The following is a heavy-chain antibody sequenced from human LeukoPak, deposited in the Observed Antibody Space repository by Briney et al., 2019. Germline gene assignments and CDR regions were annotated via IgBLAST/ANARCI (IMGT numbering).Heavy chain of an antibody. D-gene: IGHD4-11*01. Sequence: GGSLRLSCAASGFIFRNYVMSWVRQAPGKGLEWVSVIYSGGSTYYADSVKGRFTISRDNSKNTLYLQMNSLRAEDTAVYYCAREFTITTYATWGYFDYWGQGTLVTVSS. J-gene: IGHJ4*02. CDR1: GFIFRNYV. CDR2: IYSGGST. V-gene: IGHV3-53*01. CDR3: AREFTITTYATWGYFDY.